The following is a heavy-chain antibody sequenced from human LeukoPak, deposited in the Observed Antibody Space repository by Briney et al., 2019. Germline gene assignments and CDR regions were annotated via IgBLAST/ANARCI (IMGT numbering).Heavy chain of an antibody. V-gene: IGHV4-59*11. CDR2: IYYSGST. CDR1: GGSISSHY. CDR3: ARGEPATIRGFDY. Sequence: SETLSLTCTVSGGSISSHYWSWLRQPPGKGLEWIGYIYYSGSTNYNPSLKSRVTISVDTSKNQFSLKLSSVTAADPAVYYCARGEPATIRGFDYWGRGTLVTVSS. D-gene: IGHD5-24*01. J-gene: IGHJ4*02.